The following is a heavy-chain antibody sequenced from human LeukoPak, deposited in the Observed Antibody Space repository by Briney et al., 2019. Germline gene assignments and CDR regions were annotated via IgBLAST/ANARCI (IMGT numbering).Heavy chain of an antibody. CDR1: GGSFSGYY. CDR2: INHSGNT. D-gene: IGHD3-9*01. Sequence: SETLSLTCAVYGGSFSGYYWSWIRQPPGKGLEWIGEINHSGNTNYNPSLKSRVTISVDTSKNQFSLKLSSVTAADTAVYYCATNYDILTGPADYWGQGTLVTVSS. CDR3: ATNYDILTGPADY. J-gene: IGHJ4*02. V-gene: IGHV4-34*01.